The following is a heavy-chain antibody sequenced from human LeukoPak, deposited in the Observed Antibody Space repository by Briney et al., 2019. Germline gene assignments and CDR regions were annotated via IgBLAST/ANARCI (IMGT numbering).Heavy chain of an antibody. V-gene: IGHV4-59*06. CDR3: AGGLFGVVGS. CDR2: IYYSGST. J-gene: IGHJ4*02. D-gene: IGHD3-3*01. Sequence: PSETLSLTCTVSGGSISSYYWSWIRQPPGKGLEWIGYIYYSGSTYYNPSLKSRVTISVDTSKNQFSLKLSSVTAADTAVYYCAGGLFGVVGSWGQGTLVTVSS. CDR1: GGSISSYY.